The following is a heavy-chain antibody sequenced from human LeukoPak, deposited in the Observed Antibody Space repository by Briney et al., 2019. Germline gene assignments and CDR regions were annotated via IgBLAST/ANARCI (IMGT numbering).Heavy chain of an antibody. J-gene: IGHJ4*02. Sequence: ASVKVSCKASGYTFTSYYMHWVRQAPGQGLEWMGIINPSGGSTSYAQKVQGRVTMTTDTSTSTAYMELRSLRSDDTAVYYCARDRNYYGSGSYPHVFDYWGQGTLVTVSS. D-gene: IGHD3-10*01. CDR3: ARDRNYYGSGSYPHVFDY. CDR1: GYTFTSYY. CDR2: INPSGGST. V-gene: IGHV1-46*01.